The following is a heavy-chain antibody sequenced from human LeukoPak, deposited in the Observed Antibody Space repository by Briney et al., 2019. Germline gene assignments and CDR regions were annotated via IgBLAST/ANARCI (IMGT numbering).Heavy chain of an antibody. V-gene: IGHV3-30*02. CDR1: GFTFSSYA. J-gene: IGHJ3*02. CDR3: QGVHQIYYDSSGDAFDI. CDR2: IRYDGSNK. D-gene: IGHD3-22*01. Sequence: GGSLRLSCAASGFTFSSYAMHWVRQAPGKGLEWVAFIRYDGSNKYYADSVKGRFTISRDNSKNTLYLQMNSLRAEDTAVYYCQGVHQIYYDSSGDAFDIWGQGTMVTVSS.